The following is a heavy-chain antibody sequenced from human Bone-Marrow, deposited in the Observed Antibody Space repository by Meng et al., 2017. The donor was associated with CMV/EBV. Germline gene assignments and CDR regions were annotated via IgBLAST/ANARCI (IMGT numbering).Heavy chain of an antibody. CDR1: GYIFTTYG. J-gene: IGHJ4*02. V-gene: IGHV1-18*01. CDR3: ATQYNSGWYIGY. Sequence: ASVKVSCKASGYIFTTYGISWVRQAPGQGLEWMGWISTYTGNTTYAQKIQGRVTMTKDTSTNTAYLHLRNLRSDDTAVYYCATQYNSGWYIGYWGQGTLVTVSS. D-gene: IGHD6-19*01. CDR2: ISTYTGNT.